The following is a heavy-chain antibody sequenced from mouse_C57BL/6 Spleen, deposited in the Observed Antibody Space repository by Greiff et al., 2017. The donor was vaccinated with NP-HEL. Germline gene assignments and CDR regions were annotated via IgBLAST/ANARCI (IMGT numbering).Heavy chain of an antibody. CDR1: GYTFTDYE. J-gene: IGHJ2*01. D-gene: IGHD6-1*01. Sequence: QVQLKESGAELVRPGASVTLSCKASGYTFTDYEMHWVKQTPVHGLEWIGAIDPETGGTAYNQKFKGKAILTADKSSSTAYMGLRSLTSEDSAVYYCTRKAIASYFDYWGQGTTLTVSS. CDR3: TRKAIASYFDY. CDR2: IDPETGGT. V-gene: IGHV1-15*01.